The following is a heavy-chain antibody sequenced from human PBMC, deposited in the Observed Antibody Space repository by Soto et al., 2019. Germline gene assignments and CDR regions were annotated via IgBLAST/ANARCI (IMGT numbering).Heavy chain of an antibody. CDR2: ISGSGGST. Sequence: GGSLRLSCAASGFTFSSYAMSWVRQAPGKGLEWVSAISGSGGSTYYADSVKGRFTISRDNSKNTLYLQMNSLRAEDTAVYYCAKAKLGYCSSTSCYLPFDPWGQGTLVTVSS. V-gene: IGHV3-23*01. CDR1: GFTFSSYA. J-gene: IGHJ5*02. CDR3: AKAKLGYCSSTSCYLPFDP. D-gene: IGHD2-2*01.